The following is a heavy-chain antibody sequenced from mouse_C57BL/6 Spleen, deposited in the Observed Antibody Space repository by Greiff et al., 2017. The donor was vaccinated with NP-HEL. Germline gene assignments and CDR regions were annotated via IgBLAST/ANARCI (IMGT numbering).Heavy chain of an antibody. CDR2: IHPNSGST. J-gene: IGHJ1*03. D-gene: IGHD1-1*01. Sequence: VQLQQPGAELVKPGASVKLSCKASGYTFTSYWMHWVKQRPGQGLEWIGMIHPNSGSTNYNEKFKGKATLTVDKSSSTAYMQLSSLTSEDSAVYYCARVYRGYFDVWGTGTTVTVSS. V-gene: IGHV1-64*01. CDR1: GYTFTSYW. CDR3: ARVYRGYFDV.